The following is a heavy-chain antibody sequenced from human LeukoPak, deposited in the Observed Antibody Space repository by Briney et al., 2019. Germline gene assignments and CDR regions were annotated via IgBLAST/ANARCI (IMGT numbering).Heavy chain of an antibody. V-gene: IGHV4-4*02. CDR2: IYHSGST. CDR3: ARHALEIAVAGTPRGYYMDV. Sequence: PSETLSLTCAVSGGSISSSNWWSWVRQPPGKGLEWIGEIYHSGSTNYNPSLKSRVTISVDTSKNQFSLKLSSVTAADTAVYYCARHALEIAVAGTPRGYYMDVWGKGTTVTISS. J-gene: IGHJ6*03. CDR1: GGSISSSNW. D-gene: IGHD6-19*01.